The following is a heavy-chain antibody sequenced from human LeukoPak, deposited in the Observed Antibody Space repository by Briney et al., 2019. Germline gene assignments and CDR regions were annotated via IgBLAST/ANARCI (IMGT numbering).Heavy chain of an antibody. CDR1: GGSISSYY. CDR2: IYYSGST. D-gene: IGHD3-10*01. Sequence: PSETLSLTCTVSGGSISSYYWSWIRQPPGKGLEWIGYIYYSGSTNYNPSLKSRVTISVDTSKNQFSLKLSSVTAADTAVYYCARDTKNYYGSGSYYIPYYYYYMDVWGKGTTVTISS. CDR3: ARDTKNYYGSGSYYIPYYYYYMDV. V-gene: IGHV4-59*12. J-gene: IGHJ6*03.